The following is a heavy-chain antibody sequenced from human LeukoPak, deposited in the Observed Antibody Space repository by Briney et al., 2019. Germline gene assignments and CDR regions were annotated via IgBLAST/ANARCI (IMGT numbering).Heavy chain of an antibody. Sequence: SETLSLTCAVYGGSFSGYYWSWIRQPPGKGLEWIGEINHSGSTNYNPSLKSRVTISVDTSKNQFSLKLSSVTAADTAVYYCARRIVVVTNDNWFDPWGQGTLVTVSS. V-gene: IGHV4-34*01. CDR1: GGSFSGYY. CDR2: INHSGST. J-gene: IGHJ5*02. D-gene: IGHD3-22*01. CDR3: ARRIVVVTNDNWFDP.